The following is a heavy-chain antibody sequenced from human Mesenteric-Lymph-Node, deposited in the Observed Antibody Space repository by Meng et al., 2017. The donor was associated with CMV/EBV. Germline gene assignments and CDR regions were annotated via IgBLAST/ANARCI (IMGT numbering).Heavy chain of an antibody. CDR1: GFTLSEYT. CDR2: ISGSGAST. D-gene: IGHD6-6*01. CDR3: ARDLYSSSSGVNYYYYYGMDV. V-gene: IGHV3-23*01. J-gene: IGHJ6*02. Sequence: GESLKISCAISGFTLSEYTMTWVRQAPGKGLEWVSSISGSGASTYYADSVKGRLTISRDNSKNTLYLQMNSLRAEDTAVYYCARDLYSSSSGVNYYYYYGMDVWGQGTTVTVSS.